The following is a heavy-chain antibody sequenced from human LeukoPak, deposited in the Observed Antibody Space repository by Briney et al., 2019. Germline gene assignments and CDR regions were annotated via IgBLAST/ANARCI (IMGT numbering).Heavy chain of an antibody. J-gene: IGHJ3*01. CDR2: IVVGSGNT. Sequence: GTSVTVSCKASGFTFTNSAVQWVRQARGQRLEWIGWIVVGSGNTNYAQKFQERVTITRDMSTSLVYMELSSLRSEDTAVYCCAAEAAYYYDSRDAFDVWGQGTMVTVSS. CDR3: AAEAAYYYDSRDAFDV. CDR1: GFTFTNSA. D-gene: IGHD3-22*01. V-gene: IGHV1-58*01.